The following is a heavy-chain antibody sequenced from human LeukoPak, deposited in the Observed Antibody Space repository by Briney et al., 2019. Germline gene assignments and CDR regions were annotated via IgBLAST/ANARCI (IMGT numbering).Heavy chain of an antibody. D-gene: IGHD3-10*01. CDR1: GFTFSSYA. V-gene: IGHV3-23*01. CDR2: ISGSGGST. Sequence: PGGSLRLSCAASGFTFSSYAMSWVRQAPGKGLEWVSAISGSGGSTYYADSVKGRFTVSRDNSKNTLYLQMNSLRAEDTAVYYCAKDRQLGITMVRGVIRDWGQGTLVTVSS. CDR3: AKDRQLGITMVRGVIRD. J-gene: IGHJ4*02.